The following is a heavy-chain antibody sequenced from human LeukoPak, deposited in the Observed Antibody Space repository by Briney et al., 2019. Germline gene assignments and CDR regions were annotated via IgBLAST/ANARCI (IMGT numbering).Heavy chain of an antibody. V-gene: IGHV1-2*06. Sequence: PGASVKVSCKASGYTFTGYYMHWVRQAPGQGLEWMGRINPNSGGTNYAQKFQGRVTMTRDTSISTACMELSRLRSDDTAVYYCARDPRSMIVVAAGNFDYWGQGTLVTVSS. CDR2: INPNSGGT. CDR3: ARDPRSMIVVAAGNFDY. CDR1: GYTFTGYY. J-gene: IGHJ4*02. D-gene: IGHD3-22*01.